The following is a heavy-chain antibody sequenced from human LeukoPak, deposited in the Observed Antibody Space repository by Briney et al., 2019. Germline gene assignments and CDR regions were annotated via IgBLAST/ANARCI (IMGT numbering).Heavy chain of an antibody. CDR2: IYYSGST. D-gene: IGHD1-14*01. J-gene: IGHJ5*02. V-gene: IGHV4-59*01. CDR3: ARGQFDRAGWFDP. Sequence: SETLSLTCTVSGGSISSYYWSWIRQPPGKGLEWIGYIYYSGSTNYNPSLKSRVTISVDTSKNQFSLKLSSVTAADTAVYYCARGQFDRAGWFDPWGQGTLVTVSS. CDR1: GGSISSYY.